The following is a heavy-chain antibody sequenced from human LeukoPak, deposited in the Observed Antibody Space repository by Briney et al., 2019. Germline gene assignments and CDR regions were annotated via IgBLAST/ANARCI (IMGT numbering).Heavy chain of an antibody. D-gene: IGHD3-10*01. V-gene: IGHV4-34*01. CDR2: INHSGST. CDR3: ARPGGSGSYYNR. CDR1: GGSFSGYY. Sequence: SETLSLTCAVYGGSFSGYYWSWIRQPPGKGLEWIGEINHSGSTNYNPSLKSRVTISVDTSKNQSSLKLSSVTAADTAVYYCARPGGSGSYYNRWGQGTLVTVSS. J-gene: IGHJ4*02.